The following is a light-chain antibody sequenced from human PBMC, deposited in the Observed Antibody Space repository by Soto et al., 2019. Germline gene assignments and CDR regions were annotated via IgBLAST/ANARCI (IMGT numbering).Light chain of an antibody. V-gene: IGKV3-20*01. CDR1: QSVSSSY. CDR3: QQYGSSPRT. CDR2: GAS. Sequence: EIVLTQSPGTLSLSPGERATLSCRASQSVSSSYLAWYQHKPGQAPRLLIYGASSRATGIPGRFSGSGSGTDFTLTISRLEPEDFAVYYCQQYGSSPRTFGPGTRVEIK. J-gene: IGKJ1*01.